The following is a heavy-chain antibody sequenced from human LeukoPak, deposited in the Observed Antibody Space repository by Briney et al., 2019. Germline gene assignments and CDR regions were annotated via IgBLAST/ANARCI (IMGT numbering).Heavy chain of an antibody. V-gene: IGHV3-23*01. CDR1: GFTLSSYA. D-gene: IGHD4-17*01. J-gene: IGHJ6*02. Sequence: PGGSLRLSCAASGFTLSSYAMSWVRQAPGKGLEWVSAISGSGGSTYYADSVKGRFTISRDNSKNTLYLQMNSLSAEDTAVYYCAKQYGDSFLGTVGYYYGMDVWGQGTTVTVSS. CDR2: ISGSGGST. CDR3: AKQYGDSFLGTVGYYYGMDV.